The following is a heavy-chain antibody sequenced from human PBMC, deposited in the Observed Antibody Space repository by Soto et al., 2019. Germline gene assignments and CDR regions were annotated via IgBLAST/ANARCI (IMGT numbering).Heavy chain of an antibody. CDR1: GFTFSSYG. V-gene: IGHV3-33*01. Sequence: GGSLRLSCAASGFTFSSYGMHWVRQAPGKGLEWVAVIWYDGSNKYYADSVKGRFTISRDNSKNTLYLKMNSLRAEDTAVYYCAREPPYCGGDCHTYYFDYWGQGTLVTVSS. CDR3: AREPPYCGGDCHTYYFDY. CDR2: IWYDGSNK. D-gene: IGHD2-21*01. J-gene: IGHJ4*02.